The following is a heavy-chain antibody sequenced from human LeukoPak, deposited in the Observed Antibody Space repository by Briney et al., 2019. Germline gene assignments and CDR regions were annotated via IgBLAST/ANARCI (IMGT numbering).Heavy chain of an antibody. CDR2: ISYDGSTK. J-gene: IGHJ4*02. D-gene: IGHD5-18*01. CDR1: GFIFSTHG. CDR3: AKEKRGYSYGPFDF. V-gene: IGHV3-30*18. Sequence: PGGSLRLSCAASGFIFSTHGMHWVRQAPGKGLEWVSLISYDGSTKYYADSVEGRFTISRDNSKSTLYLQMNSLRAEDTAVYYCAKEKRGYSYGPFDFWGQGTLVTVSS.